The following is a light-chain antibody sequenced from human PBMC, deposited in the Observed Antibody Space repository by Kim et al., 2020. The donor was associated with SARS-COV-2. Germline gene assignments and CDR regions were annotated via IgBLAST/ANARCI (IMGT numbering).Light chain of an antibody. J-gene: IGKJ1*01. Sequence: EIVLTQSPGTLSLSPGERATLSCRASQSVSSTYLGWYQQKPGQAPRLLIYGASSRATGIPDRFSGSGSGTDFTLTISRLEPEDFAVYYCQQKRTFGQGTKLEI. CDR3: QQKRT. CDR2: GAS. V-gene: IGKV3-20*01. CDR1: QSVSSTY.